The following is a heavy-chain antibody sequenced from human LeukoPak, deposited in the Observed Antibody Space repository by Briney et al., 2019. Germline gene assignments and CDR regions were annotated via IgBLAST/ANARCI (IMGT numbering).Heavy chain of an antibody. CDR3: ARVGMITFGGVIRY. J-gene: IGHJ4*02. V-gene: IGHV4-34*01. CDR2: INHSGST. CDR1: GGSFSGYY. D-gene: IGHD3-16*01. Sequence: PSQTLSLTCAVYGGSFSGYYWSWIRQPPGKGLEWIGEINHSGSTNYNPSLKSRVTISVDTSKNQFSLKLSSVTAADTAVYYCARVGMITFGGVIRYWGQGTLVTVSS.